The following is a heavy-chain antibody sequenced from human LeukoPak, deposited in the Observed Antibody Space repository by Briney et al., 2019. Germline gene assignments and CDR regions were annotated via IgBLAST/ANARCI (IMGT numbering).Heavy chain of an antibody. D-gene: IGHD3-22*01. CDR3: ARVYYDSSGYDY. CDR1: GFTFDDYA. Sequence: GGSLRLSCAASGFTFDDYAMSWVRQAPGKGLEWVSGIDWDGGSTGYVDSVKGQFTISRDNAKNSLYLQMNSLRAEDTAVYYCARVYYDSSGYDYWGQGTLVTVSS. V-gene: IGHV3-20*04. J-gene: IGHJ4*02. CDR2: IDWDGGST.